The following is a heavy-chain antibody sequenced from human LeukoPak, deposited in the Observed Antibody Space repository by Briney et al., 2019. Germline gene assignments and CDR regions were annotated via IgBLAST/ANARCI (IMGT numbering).Heavy chain of an antibody. CDR1: GFTFSSYA. V-gene: IGHV3-30*04. Sequence: PGRSLRLSCAASGFTFSSYAMHWVRQAPGKGLEWVAVISYDGSNKYYADSVKGRFTISRDNSKNTLYLQMNSLRAEDTAVYYCAKDGPYSSSWYCDYWGQGTLVTVSS. CDR2: ISYDGSNK. CDR3: AKDGPYSSSWYCDY. D-gene: IGHD6-13*01. J-gene: IGHJ4*02.